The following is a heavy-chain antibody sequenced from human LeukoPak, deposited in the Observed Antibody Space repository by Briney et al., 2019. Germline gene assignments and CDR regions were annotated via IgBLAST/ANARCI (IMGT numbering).Heavy chain of an antibody. CDR1: GFTVSSNY. Sequence: GGSLRLSCAASGFTVSSNYMSWVRQAPGKGLEWVSVIYSGGSTYYADSVKGRFTISRDNSKNTLYLQMNSLRAEDTAVYYCARDLWWELPRLGGNYWGQGTLVTVSS. CDR3: ARDLWWELPRLGGNY. CDR2: IYSGGST. D-gene: IGHD1-26*01. V-gene: IGHV3-53*01. J-gene: IGHJ4*02.